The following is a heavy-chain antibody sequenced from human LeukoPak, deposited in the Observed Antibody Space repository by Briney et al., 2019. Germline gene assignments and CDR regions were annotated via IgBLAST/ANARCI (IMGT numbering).Heavy chain of an antibody. V-gene: IGHV3-23*01. D-gene: IGHD6-6*01. Sequence: GGSLRLSCAASGFTFSSYAMSWVRQAPGKGLEWVSAISGSGGSTYYADSVKGRFTVSRDNSKNTLYLQMNSLRAEDTAVYYCAKDTQIAPRPTYFHYWGQGTLVTVSS. CDR1: GFTFSSYA. CDR2: ISGSGGST. J-gene: IGHJ4*02. CDR3: AKDTQIAPRPTYFHY.